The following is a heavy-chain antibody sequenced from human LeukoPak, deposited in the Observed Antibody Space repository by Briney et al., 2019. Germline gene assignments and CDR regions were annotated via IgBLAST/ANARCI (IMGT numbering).Heavy chain of an antibody. CDR2: ISAYNGNT. CDR3: ARDWRLLWFGESPAYLDY. J-gene: IGHJ4*02. Sequence: PGASVKVSCKASGYTFTSYGISWVRQAPGQGLEWMGWISAYNGNTNYAQKLQGRVTMTTDTSTSTAYMELRSLRSDDTAVYYCARDWRLLWFGESPAYLDYWGQGTLVTVSS. V-gene: IGHV1-18*01. CDR1: GYTFTSYG. D-gene: IGHD3-10*01.